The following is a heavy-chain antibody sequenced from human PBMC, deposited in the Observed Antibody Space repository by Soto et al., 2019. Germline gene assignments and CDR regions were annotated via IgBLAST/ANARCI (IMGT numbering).Heavy chain of an antibody. J-gene: IGHJ6*02. CDR3: ATLVVRAAPLYYYYCMDF. D-gene: IGHD2-2*01. CDR2: IYPGDSDT. Sequence: GESLKISCKGSGYSFTSYWIGWVRQMPGKGLEWMGIIYPGDSDTRYSPSFQGQVTISADKSISTAYLQWSSLKASDTAMYYSATLVVRAAPLYYYYCMDFWGQGTTVTVSS. V-gene: IGHV5-51*01. CDR1: GYSFTSYW.